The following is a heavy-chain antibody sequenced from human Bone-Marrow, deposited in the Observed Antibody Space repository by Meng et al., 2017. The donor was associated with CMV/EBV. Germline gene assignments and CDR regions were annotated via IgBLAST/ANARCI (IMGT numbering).Heavy chain of an antibody. CDR3: ARDSGWLVGGEYNWFDP. V-gene: IGHV4-38-2*02. CDR2: IFYSGST. J-gene: IGHJ5*02. D-gene: IGHD6-19*01. CDR1: GYSISSGYY. Sequence: SETLSLTCTVSGYSISSGYYWGWIRQPPGKGLEWIGSIFYSGSTYYNPSLKSRVTISVDTSKNQFSLKLSSVTAADTAVYYCARDSGWLVGGEYNWFDPWGQGTLVTVSS.